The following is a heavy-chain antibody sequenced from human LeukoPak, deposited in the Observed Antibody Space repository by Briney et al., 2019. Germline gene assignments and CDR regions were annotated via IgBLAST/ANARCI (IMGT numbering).Heavy chain of an antibody. CDR2: IYSGGRT. D-gene: IGHD3-3*01. Sequence: GGSLRLSCAASGFTVSSNYMSWDRQAPGKGLEWVSVIYSGGRTYYTDSVKGRFTISRDNSKNALYLQMNSLRAEDTAVYYCAINFQSAYYFFDFWGQGILVTVSS. CDR3: AINFQSAYYFFDF. V-gene: IGHV3-53*01. J-gene: IGHJ4*02. CDR1: GFTVSSNY.